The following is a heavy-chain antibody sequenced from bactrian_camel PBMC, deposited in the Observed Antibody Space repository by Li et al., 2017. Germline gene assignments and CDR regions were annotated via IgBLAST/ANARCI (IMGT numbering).Heavy chain of an antibody. J-gene: IGHJ4*01. V-gene: IGHV3S53*01. D-gene: IGHD5*01. CDR2: MNTEGHR. CDR3: AQNGGNWGGEYNS. Sequence: HVQLVESGGGSVQAGGSLTLSCSASTPVACMGWFRQVPGKDPQEVALMNTEGHRRYSPSVEGRFTISRDNAKNTVYLQMNSLKSEDTALYYCAQNGGNWGGEYNSWGRGTQVTVS. CDR1: TPVAC.